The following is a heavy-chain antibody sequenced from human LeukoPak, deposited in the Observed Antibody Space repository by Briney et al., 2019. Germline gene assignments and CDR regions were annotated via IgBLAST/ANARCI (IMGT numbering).Heavy chain of an antibody. CDR3: AKPKNSGYDFRYFDY. Sequence: PGGSLRLSCAASGFTFSSYAMSWVRQAPGKGLEWVSTISGGGGSTYYADSVKGRFTISRDNSKNTLYLQMNSLRVDDTALYYCAKPKNSGYDFRYFDYWGQGTLVTVSS. V-gene: IGHV3-23*01. CDR1: GFTFSSYA. J-gene: IGHJ4*02. CDR2: ISGGGGST. D-gene: IGHD5-12*01.